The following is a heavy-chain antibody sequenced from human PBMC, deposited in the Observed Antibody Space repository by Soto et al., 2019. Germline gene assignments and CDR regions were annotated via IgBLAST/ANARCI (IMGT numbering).Heavy chain of an antibody. V-gene: IGHV3-21*01. CDR2: ISSSSSYI. Sequence: GGSLRLSCAASGFTFSSYSMNWVRQAPGKGLEWVSSISSSSSYIYYADSVKGRFTISRDNAKNSLYLQMNSLRAEDTAVYYCARANRGSSSDYYYYYMDVWGKGTTVTVSS. CDR3: ARANRGSSSDYYYYYMDV. CDR1: GFTFSSYS. D-gene: IGHD6-6*01. J-gene: IGHJ6*03.